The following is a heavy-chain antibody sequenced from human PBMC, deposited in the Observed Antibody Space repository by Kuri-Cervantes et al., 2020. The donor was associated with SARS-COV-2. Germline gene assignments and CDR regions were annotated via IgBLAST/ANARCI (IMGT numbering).Heavy chain of an antibody. Sequence: SVQVSCKASGYTFTSYDINWVRQATGQGREWMGWMNPNSGNTGYAQEFQGRVTITRDTPASTAYMELSSLRSEDTAVYYCASQYSSGWLYYYYGMDVWGQGTTVTVSS. J-gene: IGHJ6*02. D-gene: IGHD6-19*01. CDR1: GYTFTSYD. CDR2: MNPNSGNT. V-gene: IGHV1-8*01. CDR3: ASQYSSGWLYYYYGMDV.